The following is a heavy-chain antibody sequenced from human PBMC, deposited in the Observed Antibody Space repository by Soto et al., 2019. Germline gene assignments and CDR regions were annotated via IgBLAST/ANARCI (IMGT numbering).Heavy chain of an antibody. V-gene: IGHV4-39*01. CDR1: GGSISSSSYY. CDR3: ARRPLVRGIIPYYFDS. D-gene: IGHD3-10*01. Sequence: SVTMSLTCPVAGGSISSSSYYWGWIRQPPGKGLEWIGSIYYSGRTYYNPSLKSRVTISVDTSKNQFSLKLSSVTAADTAVYFCARRPLVRGIIPYYFDSWGQGTLVTVSS. CDR2: IYYSGRT. J-gene: IGHJ4*02.